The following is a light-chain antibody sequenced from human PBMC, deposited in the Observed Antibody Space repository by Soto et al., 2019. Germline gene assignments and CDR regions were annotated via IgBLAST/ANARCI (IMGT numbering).Light chain of an antibody. V-gene: IGKV3-11*01. CDR2: DAS. CDR3: QQRANWPLA. CDR1: QSVTTF. J-gene: IGKJ4*01. Sequence: IVLTQSPVTLSLSPGERATLSYRASQSVTTFLAWYQQKPGQAPRLHIYDASKRATGIPARFSDSGSGTDFTLSFCGLEPEDVAIYYCQQRANWPLAFGGGTKVEIK.